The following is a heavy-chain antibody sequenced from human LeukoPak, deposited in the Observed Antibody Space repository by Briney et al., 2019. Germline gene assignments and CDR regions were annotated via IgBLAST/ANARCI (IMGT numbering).Heavy chain of an antibody. V-gene: IGHV4-38-2*02. J-gene: IGHJ5*02. CDR2: IYHGGST. Sequence: SETLSLTCTVSRNSISSGYYWGWIRQPPGKGLEWIGNIYHGGSTSYNPSLKSRVTISLDTPRNQFSLRLSSVTAADTAVYYCARHSGYYDILTGYYLDWFDPWGQGTLVTVSS. D-gene: IGHD3-9*01. CDR3: ARHSGYYDILTGYYLDWFDP. CDR1: RNSISSGYY.